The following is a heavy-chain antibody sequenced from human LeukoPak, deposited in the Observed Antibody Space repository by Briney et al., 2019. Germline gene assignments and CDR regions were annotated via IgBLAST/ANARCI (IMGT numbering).Heavy chain of an antibody. J-gene: IGHJ4*02. Sequence: AASVKVSCKASGYTFTSYAISWVRQAPGQGLEWMGRIIPILGIANYAQKFQGRVTITADKSTSTAYMELSSLRSEDTAVYYCARGPIAVVVFDYWGQGALVTVSS. CDR1: GYTFTSYA. CDR3: ARGPIAVVVFDY. CDR2: IIPILGIA. V-gene: IGHV1-69*04. D-gene: IGHD6-19*01.